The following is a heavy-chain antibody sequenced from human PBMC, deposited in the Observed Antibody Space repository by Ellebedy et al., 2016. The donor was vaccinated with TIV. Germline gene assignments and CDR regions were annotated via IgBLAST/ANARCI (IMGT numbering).Heavy chain of an antibody. Sequence: GGSLRLSXAASGFTFSSYAMSWVRQAPGKGLEWVSEISGSGGNTYHADSVKGRFAISRDNSKNMIYLQMNNLRADDTAIYYCAKGKSVVPAASDYWGQGTLVTVSS. D-gene: IGHD2-2*01. V-gene: IGHV3-23*01. CDR2: ISGSGGNT. J-gene: IGHJ4*02. CDR3: AKGKSVVPAASDY. CDR1: GFTFSSYA.